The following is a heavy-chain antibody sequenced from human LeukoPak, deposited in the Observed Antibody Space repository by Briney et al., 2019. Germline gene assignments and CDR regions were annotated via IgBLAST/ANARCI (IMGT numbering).Heavy chain of an antibody. Sequence: ASVKVSCKASGYTFTSYGISWVRQAPGQGLEWMGWISAYTGNTNYAQTLQGRVTMTTDTSTSTAYMELSSPRSDDTAVYYCARDGVVLTYVFDIWGQGTMVTVSS. CDR1: GYTFTSYG. D-gene: IGHD2-15*01. CDR2: ISAYTGNT. CDR3: ARDGVVLTYVFDI. V-gene: IGHV1-18*01. J-gene: IGHJ3*02.